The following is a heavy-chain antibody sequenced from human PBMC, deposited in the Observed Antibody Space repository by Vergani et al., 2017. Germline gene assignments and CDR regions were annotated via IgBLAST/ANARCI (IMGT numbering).Heavy chain of an antibody. Sequence: QLQLQESGPGLVKPSETLSLTCTVSGGSISSSSYYWGWIRQPPGKGLEWIGSIYYSGSTYYNPSLKSRVTISVDTSKNQFSLKLSSVTAADTAVYYCAGLRGSSGLIDYWGQGTLVTVSS. CDR2: IYYSGST. D-gene: IGHD6-19*01. CDR3: AGLRGSSGLIDY. CDR1: GGSISSSSYY. J-gene: IGHJ4*02. V-gene: IGHV4-39*01.